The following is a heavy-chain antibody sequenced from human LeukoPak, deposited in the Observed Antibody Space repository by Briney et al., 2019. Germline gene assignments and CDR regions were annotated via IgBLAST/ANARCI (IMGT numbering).Heavy chain of an antibody. Sequence: GGSLRLSCAASGFTFSDYYMSWIRQAPGKGLEWVSAISGSGGSTYYADSVKGRFTISRDNSKNTLYLQMNSLRAEDTAVYYCAKKEGSDFPHDYWGQGTLVTVSS. CDR3: AKKEGSDFPHDY. CDR2: ISGSGGST. V-gene: IGHV3-23*01. J-gene: IGHJ4*02. D-gene: IGHD3/OR15-3a*01. CDR1: GFTFSDYY.